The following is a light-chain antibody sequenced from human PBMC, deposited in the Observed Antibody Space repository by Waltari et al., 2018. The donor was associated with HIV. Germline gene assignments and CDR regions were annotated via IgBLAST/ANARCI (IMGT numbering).Light chain of an antibody. Sequence: DIQMTQSPSSVSASVGARVTITCRASQGVSVWLDWYQRRPGKAPNLLIHKTSRLYSGVPSRFCGSGSGSEFTLTINNLQPEDLATYYCLQAHSFPRTFGPGTTVEI. J-gene: IGKJ3*01. CDR2: KTS. V-gene: IGKV1-12*01. CDR3: LQAHSFPRT. CDR1: QGVSVW.